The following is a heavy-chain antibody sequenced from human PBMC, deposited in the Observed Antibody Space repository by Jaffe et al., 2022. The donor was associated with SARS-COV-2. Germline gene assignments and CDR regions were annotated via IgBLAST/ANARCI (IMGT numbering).Heavy chain of an antibody. CDR3: ARDLPFYSSSWYYFDY. V-gene: IGHV1-46*04. Sequence: QVQLVQSGAEVKKPGASVKVSCKASGYTFTSYYMHWVRQAPGQGLEWMGIINPSGGSTSYAQKLQGRVTMTRDTSTSTVYMELSSLRSEDTAVYYCARDLPFYSSSWYYFDYWGQGTLVTVSS. D-gene: IGHD6-13*01. CDR1: GYTFTSYY. CDR2: INPSGGST. J-gene: IGHJ4*02.